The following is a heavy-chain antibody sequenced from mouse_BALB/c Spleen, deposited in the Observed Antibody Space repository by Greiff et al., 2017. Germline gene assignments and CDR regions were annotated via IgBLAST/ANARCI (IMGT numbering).Heavy chain of an antibody. J-gene: IGHJ3*01. CDR3: ARGTTATMAY. V-gene: IGHV5-17*02. D-gene: IGHD1-2*01. Sequence: EVKLVESGGGLVQPGGSRKLSCAASGFTFSSFGMHWVRQAPEKGLEWVAYISSGSSTIYYADTVKGRFTISRDNPKNTLFLQMTSLRSEDTAMYYCARGTTATMAYWGQGTLVTVSA. CDR2: ISSGSSTI. CDR1: GFTFSSFG.